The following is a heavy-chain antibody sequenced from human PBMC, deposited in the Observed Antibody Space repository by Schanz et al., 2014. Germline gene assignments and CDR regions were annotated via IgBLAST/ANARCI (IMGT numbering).Heavy chain of an antibody. D-gene: IGHD3-16*01. V-gene: IGHV3-23*01. Sequence: EVQLLESGAGLAQPGGSLRLACAASGFNFNTYAMSWVRQAPGKGLEWVSGLTEGGGGTYYTDAVKGRFTISRDSSKNTLYLQMNSLRADDTAVYYCAKDLYNYGIFDSWGQGTLVTVSS. CDR3: AKDLYNYGIFDS. CDR1: GFNFNTYA. CDR2: LTEGGGGT. J-gene: IGHJ5*01.